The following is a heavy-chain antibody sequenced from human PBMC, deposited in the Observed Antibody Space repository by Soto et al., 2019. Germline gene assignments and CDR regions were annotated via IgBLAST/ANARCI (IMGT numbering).Heavy chain of an antibody. CDR3: ARGGGYDSFDY. D-gene: IGHD5-12*01. J-gene: IGHJ4*02. V-gene: IGHV4-30-2*06. CDR2: ISHLEST. Sequence: PSETLSLTCTVSGASISYGGFSWSWIRHSPGKGLEWIGYISHLESTYFHPSFKSRLTMSIDRTRNQFSLKLSSVTAADMAVYYCARGGGYDSFDYWGQGVLVTVSS. CDR1: GASISYGGFS.